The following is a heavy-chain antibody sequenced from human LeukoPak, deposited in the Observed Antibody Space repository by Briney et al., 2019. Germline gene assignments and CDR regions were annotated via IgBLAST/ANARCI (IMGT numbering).Heavy chain of an antibody. D-gene: IGHD6-13*01. Sequence: GGSLRLSCAASGFSFSSYALHWVRQAPGKGLEWVAVISYDGSYKSHPDSVKGRFTISRDNSKNTLYLQMNSLRAEDTAVYYCARVAAAGKGFDHWGQGTLVTVSS. CDR2: ISYDGSYK. J-gene: IGHJ4*02. V-gene: IGHV3-30*04. CDR1: GFSFSSYA. CDR3: ARVAAAGKGFDH.